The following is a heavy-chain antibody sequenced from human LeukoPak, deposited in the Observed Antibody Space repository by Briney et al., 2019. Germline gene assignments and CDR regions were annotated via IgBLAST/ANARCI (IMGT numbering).Heavy chain of an antibody. CDR1: GDSVSSNSVA. D-gene: IGHD3-10*01. CDR3: ARGVNSTFHI. V-gene: IGHV6-1*01. J-gene: IGHJ3*02. CDR2: AYSRSKGNK. Sequence: SQTLSLSCAISGDSVSSNSVAWNWIRQSPSRGLEWLGRAYSRSKGNKDYAISVKSRITINTDTSRNQFSLQLNSVTPEDTAVYFCARGVNSTFHIWGQGTMATVSS.